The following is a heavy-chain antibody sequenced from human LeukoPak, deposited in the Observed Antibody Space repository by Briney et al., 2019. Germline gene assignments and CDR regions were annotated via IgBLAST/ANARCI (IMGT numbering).Heavy chain of an antibody. CDR3: ARDDCHGDCQGY. CDR1: GYTFSSYG. D-gene: IGHD2-21*02. J-gene: IGHJ4*02. Sequence: ASVKVSCKTSGYTFSSYGISWVRQAPGRGLEWMGWISAYNGNTKYAQKVQGRVTMTTDTSTSTAYMEVGSLRSDDTAVYYCARDDCHGDCQGYWGQGTLVTVSS. CDR2: ISAYNGNT. V-gene: IGHV1-18*01.